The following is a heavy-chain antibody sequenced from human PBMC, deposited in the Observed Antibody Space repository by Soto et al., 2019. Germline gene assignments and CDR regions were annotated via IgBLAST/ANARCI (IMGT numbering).Heavy chain of an antibody. CDR1: GGSISSGGYY. D-gene: IGHD5-12*01. Sequence: QVQLQESGPGLVKPSQSLSLTCTVSGGSISSGGYYWSWIRQHPGMGLEWIGYIYYSGSTYYNPSLKSRVTRSVDTSKNQFSLKLSSLTAAVTAVYYCARGCGIVATINRSLLFDYWGQGTLVTVSS. CDR2: IYYSGST. J-gene: IGHJ4*02. V-gene: IGHV4-31*03. CDR3: ARGCGIVATINRSLLFDY.